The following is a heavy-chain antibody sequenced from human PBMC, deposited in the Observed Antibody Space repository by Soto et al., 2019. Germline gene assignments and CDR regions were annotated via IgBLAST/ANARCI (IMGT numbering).Heavy chain of an antibody. CDR2: ITAYNGNT. Sequence: QVQLVQSGAEVKKPGASVKVSCKASGYTFTTYAITWVRQAPGRGLEWMGWITAYNGNTNYAQKLQGRVTMTTDTSTSTAYMELRSLRSDDTAMYYCATGRIVGATSPWVTWGQGTLVTVSS. D-gene: IGHD1-26*01. J-gene: IGHJ5*02. CDR1: GYTFTTYA. CDR3: ATGRIVGATSPWVT. V-gene: IGHV1-18*01.